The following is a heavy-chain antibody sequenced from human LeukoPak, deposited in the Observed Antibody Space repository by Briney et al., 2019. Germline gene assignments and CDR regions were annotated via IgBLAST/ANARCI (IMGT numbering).Heavy chain of an antibody. CDR2: ISYDGSNK. V-gene: IGHV3-30*04. CDR1: GFTFSSYA. J-gene: IGHJ4*02. CDR3: IVLAVTATLGFDY. D-gene: IGHD6-19*01. Sequence: GGSLRLSCAASGFTFSSYAMHWVRQAPGKGLEWVAVISYDGSNKYYADSVKGRFTISRDNSKNTLYLQMNSLRAEDTAVYHCIVLAVTATLGFDYWGQGTVVTVSS.